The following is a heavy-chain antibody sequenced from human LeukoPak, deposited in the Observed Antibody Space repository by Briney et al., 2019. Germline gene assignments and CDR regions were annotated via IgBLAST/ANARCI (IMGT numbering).Heavy chain of an antibody. CDR2: IRYDGSNK. J-gene: IGHJ6*03. CDR1: GFTFSSYG. V-gene: IGHV3-30*02. CDR3: ARDNYYYYYMDV. Sequence: GGSLRLSCAASGFTFSSYGMHWVRQAPGKGLEWVAFIRYDGSNKYYADSVKGRFTISRDNSKNTLYLQMNSLRAEDTAVYYCARDNYYYYYMDVWGKGTTVTVSS.